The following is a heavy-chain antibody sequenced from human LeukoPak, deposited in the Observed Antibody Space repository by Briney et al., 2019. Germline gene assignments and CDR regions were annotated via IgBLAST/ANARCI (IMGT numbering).Heavy chain of an antibody. CDR1: GFTFSSYA. CDR3: AKARVAVDAFDI. Sequence: GGSQRLSCAASGFTFSSYAMSWVRQAPGKGLKWVSAISGSGGSTYYADSVKGRFTISRDNSKNTLYLQMNSLRAEDTAVYYCAKARVAVDAFDIWGQGTMVTVSS. V-gene: IGHV3-23*01. CDR2: ISGSGGST. D-gene: IGHD6-19*01. J-gene: IGHJ3*02.